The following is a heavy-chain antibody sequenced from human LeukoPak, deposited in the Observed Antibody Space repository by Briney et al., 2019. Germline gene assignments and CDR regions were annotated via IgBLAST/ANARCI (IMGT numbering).Heavy chain of an antibody. D-gene: IGHD1-7*01. CDR1: GFTFSSYW. CDR2: IKRDGSST. V-gene: IGHV3-74*01. CDR3: ARGGTGTDHYYYGMDV. J-gene: IGHJ6*02. Sequence: GGSPRLSCEASGFTFSSYWTHWVRQTPGKGLVWVSRIKRDGSSTSYADSVKGRFTISRDNSKNTLYLQMNSLRAEDTAVYYCARGGTGTDHYYYGMDVWGQGTTVTVSS.